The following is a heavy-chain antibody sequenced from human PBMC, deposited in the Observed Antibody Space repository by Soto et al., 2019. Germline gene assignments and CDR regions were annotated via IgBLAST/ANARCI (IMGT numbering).Heavy chain of an antibody. J-gene: IGHJ4*02. CDR3: ANSQQAHSASQCSGGSCYYFDY. CDR1: GFTFSSYA. D-gene: IGHD2-15*01. CDR2: ISGSGGST. V-gene: IGHV3-23*01. Sequence: PGGSLRLSCAASGFTFSSYAMSWVRQAPGKGLEWVSAISGSGGSTYYADSVKGRFTISRDNSKNTLYLQMNSLRAKDTAVYYCANSQQAHSASQCSGGSCYYFDYWGQGTLVTVSS.